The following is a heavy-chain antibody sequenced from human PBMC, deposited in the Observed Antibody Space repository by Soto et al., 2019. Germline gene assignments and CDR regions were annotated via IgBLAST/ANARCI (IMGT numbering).Heavy chain of an antibody. Sequence: PGESLKISCKGSGYSFTSYWIGWVRQMPGKGLEWMGIIYPGDSDTRYSPSFQGQVTISADKSISTAYLQWSSLKASDTAMYYCARLVLERRYYYYGMDVWGQGTTVTVSS. D-gene: IGHD1-1*01. CDR1: GYSFTSYW. V-gene: IGHV5-51*01. CDR2: IYPGDSDT. CDR3: ARLVLERRYYYYGMDV. J-gene: IGHJ6*02.